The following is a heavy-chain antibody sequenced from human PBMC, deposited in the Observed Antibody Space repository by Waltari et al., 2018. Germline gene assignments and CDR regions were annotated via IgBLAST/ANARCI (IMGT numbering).Heavy chain of an antibody. V-gene: IGHV3-33*01. J-gene: IGHJ4*02. CDR2: IWYDGSNK. CDR1: GFTFSSYG. Sequence: QVQLVESGGGVVQPGRSLRLSCAASGFTFSSYGMHWVRQAPGKGLEWVAVIWYDGSNKYYADAVKGRFTISRDNSKNTLYLQMNSLRAEDTAVYYCARVSVAYCGGDCQGDYWGQGTLVTVSS. D-gene: IGHD2-21*02. CDR3: ARVSVAYCGGDCQGDY.